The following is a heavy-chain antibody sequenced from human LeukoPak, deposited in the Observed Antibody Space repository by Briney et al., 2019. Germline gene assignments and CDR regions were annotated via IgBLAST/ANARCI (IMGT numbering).Heavy chain of an antibody. D-gene: IGHD1-26*01. V-gene: IGHV3-11*06. CDR3: ASTVGGVGATGDY. J-gene: IGHJ4*02. CDR1: GFTFSDYN. CDR2: ISSSSSYT. Sequence: PGGSLRLSCAASGFTFSDYNMRWIRQAPGKGLEWVSSISSSSSYTYYTDSVKGRFTISRDNAKNSLYLQMNSLRAEDTAVYYCASTVGGVGATGDYWGQGTLVTVSS.